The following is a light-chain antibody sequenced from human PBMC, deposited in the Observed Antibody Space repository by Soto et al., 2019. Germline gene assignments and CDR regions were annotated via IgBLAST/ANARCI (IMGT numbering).Light chain of an antibody. V-gene: IGKV1-5*03. CDR3: QQYNSYSDT. CDR1: QSISSW. CDR2: QAS. J-gene: IGKJ2*01. Sequence: DIQMTQSPSTLSASVGDRVTISCRATQSISSWLAWYQQKPGKAPKLLIYQASSLESGVPSRFSGSGSGTEFAITISSLQPDDFADDYCQQYNSYSDTCGQGTKLEIK.